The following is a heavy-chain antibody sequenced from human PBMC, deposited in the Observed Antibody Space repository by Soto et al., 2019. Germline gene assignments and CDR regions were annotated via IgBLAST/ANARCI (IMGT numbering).Heavy chain of an antibody. CDR3: AHRPSGWYLFDY. Sequence: QITLKESGPTLVRPTQTLTLTCTFSGFSLSTSGLGVGWIRQPPGKALEWLALIYWNDDKRYSPSLNARLTITKDNSKNQVVLTMTNMDPVDTATYYCAHRPSGWYLFDYWGQGTLVTVSS. J-gene: IGHJ4*02. V-gene: IGHV2-5*01. D-gene: IGHD6-19*01. CDR1: GFSLSTSGLG. CDR2: IYWNDDK.